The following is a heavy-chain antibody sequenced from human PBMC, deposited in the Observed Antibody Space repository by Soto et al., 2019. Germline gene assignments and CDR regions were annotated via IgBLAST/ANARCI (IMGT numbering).Heavy chain of an antibody. V-gene: IGHV3-66*01. D-gene: IGHD1-7*01. Sequence: DVQVVESGGGLVLPGGSLRLPCAASGFTVSTSSMSWFRQSPGKGLEWVSVIYSGGNTYYADSVKGRFTISRDNSQNTLYIQMNSLSAEETAVYYCARERRGDGNAELWGQGTLVTVSS. J-gene: IGHJ4*02. CDR1: GFTVSTSS. CDR2: IYSGGNT. CDR3: ARERRGDGNAEL.